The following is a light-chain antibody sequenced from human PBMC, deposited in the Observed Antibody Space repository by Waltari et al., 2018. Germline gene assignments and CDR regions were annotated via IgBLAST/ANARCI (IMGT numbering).Light chain of an antibody. Sequence: SYELTQPPSVSVSPGQTARITCPGDALPKKHAYWYPQKSGQAPVLVIYEDSKRPPGIPERFSGSSSGTMATLTISGAQVEDEADYYCYSTDSSGNHRIFGTGTKVTVL. CDR1: ALPKKH. V-gene: IGLV3-10*01. J-gene: IGLJ1*01. CDR2: EDS. CDR3: YSTDSSGNHRI.